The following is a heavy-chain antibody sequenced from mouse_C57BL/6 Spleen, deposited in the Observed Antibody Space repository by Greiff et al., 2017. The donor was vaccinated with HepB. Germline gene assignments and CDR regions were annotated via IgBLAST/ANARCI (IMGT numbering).Heavy chain of an antibody. CDR2: IDPANGNT. Sequence: VQLKESVVELVRPGASVKLSCTASGFNIKNTYMHWVKQRPEQGLEWIGRIDPANGNTKYAPKFQGKATITADTSSNTAYLQLSSLTSEDTAIYYCASPFITTVVATRYFDVWGTGTTVTVSS. CDR3: ASPFITTVVATRYFDV. J-gene: IGHJ1*03. D-gene: IGHD1-1*01. CDR1: GFNIKNTY. V-gene: IGHV14-3*01.